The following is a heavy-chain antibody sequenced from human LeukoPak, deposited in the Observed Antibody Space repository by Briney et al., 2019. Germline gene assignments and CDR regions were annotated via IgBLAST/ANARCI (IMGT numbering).Heavy chain of an antibody. V-gene: IGHV3-23*01. CDR2: ISGSGGST. J-gene: IGHJ4*02. CDR1: GFTFSSYA. CDR3: AKDRYSSGWYFDY. D-gene: IGHD6-19*01. Sequence: PGGSLRLSCAASGFTFSSYAMSWVRQAPGKGLEWVSAISGSGGSTYYADSVKGRFTISRDNAKNSLYLQMNSLRAEDTALYYCAKDRYSSGWYFDYWGQGTLVTVSS.